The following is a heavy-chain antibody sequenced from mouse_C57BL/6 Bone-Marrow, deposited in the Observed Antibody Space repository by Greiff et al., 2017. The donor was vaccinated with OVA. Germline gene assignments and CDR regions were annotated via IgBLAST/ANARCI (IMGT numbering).Heavy chain of an antibody. CDR3: TRQGYDYDWFAY. J-gene: IGHJ3*01. Sequence: EVQLVESGGGLVQPGGSMKLSCAASGFTFSDAWMDWVRQSPEKGLEWVAEIRNKANNHATYYAESVKGRFTISRDDSKSSVYLQMNSLRAEDTGIYYGTRQGYDYDWFAYWGQGTLVTVSA. D-gene: IGHD2-4*01. CDR2: IRNKANNHAT. CDR1: GFTFSDAW. V-gene: IGHV6-6*01.